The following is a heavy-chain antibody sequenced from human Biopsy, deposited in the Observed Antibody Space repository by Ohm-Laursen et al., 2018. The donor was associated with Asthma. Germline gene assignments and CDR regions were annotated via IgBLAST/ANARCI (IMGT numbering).Heavy chain of an antibody. CDR1: GYPFTDYY. V-gene: IGHV1-2*06. Sequence: SVKVSCKASGYPFTDYYVHWVRQAPGQGLERMGRIDPNSGGTNYAQKFLGRVTMTRDTSVNTAFMVLSRLRSDDTAVYYCARIKIRIGAGTDRYFDLWGRGTLVTVSS. CDR3: ARIKIRIGAGTDRYFDL. CDR2: IDPNSGGT. J-gene: IGHJ2*01. D-gene: IGHD3-16*01.